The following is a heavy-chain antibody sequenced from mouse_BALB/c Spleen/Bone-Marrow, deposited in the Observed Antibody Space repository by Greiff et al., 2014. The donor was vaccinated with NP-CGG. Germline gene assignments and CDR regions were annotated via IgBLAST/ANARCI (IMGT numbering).Heavy chain of an antibody. CDR1: GYTFTDHA. CDR2: ISGYYGDA. J-gene: IGHJ4*01. CDR3: ARSGKVRNAMDY. Sequence: VKLQESGAKLVRPGVSVKISCKGSGYTFTDHAIHWVKRSHAKSLEWIGVISGYYGDAIYNQKFKGKATMTVDKSSSTAYMELARLTSEDSAIYHCARSGKVRNAMDYWGQGTSVTVSS. V-gene: IGHV1S137*01. D-gene: IGHD2-14*01.